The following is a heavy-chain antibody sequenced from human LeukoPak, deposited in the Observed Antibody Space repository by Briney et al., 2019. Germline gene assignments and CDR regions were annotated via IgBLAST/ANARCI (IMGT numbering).Heavy chain of an antibody. CDR2: INHSGST. V-gene: IGHV4-34*01. CDR1: GGSFSGYY. J-gene: IGHJ5*02. Sequence: KPSETLSLTCAVYGGSFSGYYWSWIRQPPGKGLEWIGEINHSGSTNYNPSLKSRVTISVDTSKNQFSLKLSSVTAADTAVYYCARGSRTNWFDPWGQGTLVTVSS. D-gene: IGHD6-13*01. CDR3: ARGSRTNWFDP.